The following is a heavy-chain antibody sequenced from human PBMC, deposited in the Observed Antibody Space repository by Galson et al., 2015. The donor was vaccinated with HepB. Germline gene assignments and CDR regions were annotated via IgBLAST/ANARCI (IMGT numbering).Heavy chain of an antibody. J-gene: IGHJ4*02. CDR1: GFTFSSYA. CDR3: ARAAYYDLYYFDY. CDR2: ISSNGGST. Sequence: SLRLSCAASGFTFSSYAMHWVRQAPGKGLEYVSAISSNGGSTYYADSVKGRFTISRDNSKNTLYLQMGSLRAEDMAVYYCARAAYYDLYYFDYWGQGTLVTVSS. D-gene: IGHD3-3*01. V-gene: IGHV3-64*02.